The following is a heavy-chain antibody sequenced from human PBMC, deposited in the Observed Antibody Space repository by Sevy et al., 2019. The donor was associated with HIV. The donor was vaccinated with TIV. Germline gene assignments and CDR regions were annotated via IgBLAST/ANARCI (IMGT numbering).Heavy chain of an antibody. V-gene: IGHV3-23*01. CDR3: RKGCHIDYFGADTLDI. CDR1: GFRFSSFA. J-gene: IGHJ3*02. D-gene: IGHD2-21*01. Sequence: GGSLRLSCAASGFRFSSFAMIWVRQAPGKGLEWVSEIGGGDGSTYYADSVKGRFTISRDNSSNMVYLQMSSLSAEDTGLYYCRKGCHIDYFGADTLDIWGQGTMVTVSS. CDR2: IGGGDGST.